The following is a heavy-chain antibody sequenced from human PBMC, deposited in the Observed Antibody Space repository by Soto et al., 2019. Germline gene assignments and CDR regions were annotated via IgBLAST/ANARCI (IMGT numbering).Heavy chain of an antibody. CDR3: AREVSKYSGYGFDD. D-gene: IGHD5-12*01. V-gene: IGHV3-21*01. CDR1: GFTFSSYS. J-gene: IGHJ5*02. CDR2: ISSSSSYI. Sequence: EVQLVESGGGLVKPGGSLRLSCAASGFTFSSYSMNWVRQAPGKGLEWVSSISSSSSYIYYADSVKGRFTIARDNAKNSLYLQMNSLRAEDTAVYYCAREVSKYSGYGFDDWGQGTLVTVSS.